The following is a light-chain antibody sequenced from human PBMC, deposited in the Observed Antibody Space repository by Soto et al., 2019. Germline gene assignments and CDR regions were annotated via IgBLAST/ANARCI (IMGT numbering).Light chain of an antibody. J-gene: IGKJ1*01. CDR1: QSISSY. Sequence: DTQMTHSPSSLSASVGDRVTITCRASQSISSYLNWYQQKPGKAPKFLIYAASSLQSGVPSRFSGSGSGTEFTLTISSLQPDDFATYYCQHYNSYSEAFGQGTKVDIK. CDR3: QHYNSYSEA. CDR2: AAS. V-gene: IGKV1-16*01.